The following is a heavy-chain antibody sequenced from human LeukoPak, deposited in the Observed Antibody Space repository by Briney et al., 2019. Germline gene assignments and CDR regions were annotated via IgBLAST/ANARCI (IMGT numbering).Heavy chain of an antibody. V-gene: IGHV3-49*03. J-gene: IGHJ4*02. CDR1: GFTFCDYA. D-gene: IGHD3-16*02. CDR3: TRERPYDYVWGSYRPSILGYFDY. Sequence: PGGSLRLSCTASGFTFCDYAMSWFRQAPGKGLEWVGFIRSKAYGGTTEYAASVKGRFTISRDDSKSIAYLQMNSLKTEDTAVYYCTRERPYDYVWGSYRPSILGYFDYWGQGTLVTVSS. CDR2: IRSKAYGGTT.